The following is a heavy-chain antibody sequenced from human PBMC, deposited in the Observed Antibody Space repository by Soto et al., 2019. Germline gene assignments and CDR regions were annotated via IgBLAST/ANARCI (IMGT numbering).Heavy chain of an antibody. D-gene: IGHD6-13*01. J-gene: IGHJ4*02. CDR3: AHRMATVAAGSSFDY. Sequence: QITLKESGPTLVKPTQTLTLTCTFSGFSLTTSGVGVGWIRQPPGKALEWLALIYWDDDKHYIPSLKSRLTITKDSSKNQVVLTMTNMDPVDTATYYCAHRMATVAAGSSFDYWGQGTLVTVSS. CDR1: GFSLTTSGVG. CDR2: IYWDDDK. V-gene: IGHV2-5*02.